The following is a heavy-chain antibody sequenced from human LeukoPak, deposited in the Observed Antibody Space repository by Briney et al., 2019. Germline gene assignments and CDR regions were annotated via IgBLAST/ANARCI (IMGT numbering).Heavy chain of an antibody. CDR3: ARGWSSSSSSTTYYYYYMDV. CDR2: IYYSGST. J-gene: IGHJ6*03. D-gene: IGHD6-6*01. V-gene: IGHV4-39*07. CDR1: GGSISSSSYY. Sequence: SETLSLTCTVSGGSISSSSYYWGWIRQPPGKGLEWIGSIYYSGSTYYNPSLKSRVTISVDTSKNQFSLKLSSVTAADTAVYYCARGWSSSSSSTTYYYYYMDVWGKGTTVTVSS.